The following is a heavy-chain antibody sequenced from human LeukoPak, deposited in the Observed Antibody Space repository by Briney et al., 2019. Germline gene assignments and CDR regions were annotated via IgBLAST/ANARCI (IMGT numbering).Heavy chain of an antibody. J-gene: IGHJ3*02. CDR1: GGSISSGGYS. V-gene: IGHV4-30-2*01. CDR3: ARRSYYYDSSGPDAFDI. Sequence: SETLSLTCAVSGGSISSGGYSWSWIRQPPGKGLEWIGYIYHSGSTYCNPSLKSRVTISVDRSKNQFSLKLSSVTAADTAVYYCARRSYYYDSSGPDAFDIWGQGTMVTVSS. D-gene: IGHD3-22*01. CDR2: IYHSGST.